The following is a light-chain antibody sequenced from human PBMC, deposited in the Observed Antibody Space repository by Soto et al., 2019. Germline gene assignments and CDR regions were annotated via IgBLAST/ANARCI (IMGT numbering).Light chain of an antibody. V-gene: IGLV1-40*01. J-gene: IGLJ7*01. CDR1: SSNIGAGYD. CDR2: DNS. CDR3: QSYDSSLSGAV. Sequence: QSVLTQPPSVSGAPGQRVTISCTGSSSNIGAGYDVHWYQQLPGTAPKLLIYDNSNRPSGVPDRFPGSKSGTSASLAITGLQAEDEADYYCQSYDSSLSGAVFGGGTQLTVL.